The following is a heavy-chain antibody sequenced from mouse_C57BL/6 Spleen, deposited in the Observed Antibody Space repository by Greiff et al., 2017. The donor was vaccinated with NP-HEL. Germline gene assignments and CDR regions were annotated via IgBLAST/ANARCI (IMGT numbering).Heavy chain of an antibody. CDR2: IDPSDSYT. CDR1: GYTFTSYW. Sequence: QQSCKASGYTFTSYWMHWVKQRPGQGLEWIGEIDPSDSYTNYNQKFKGKSTLTVDKSSSTAYMQLSSLTSEDSAVYYCARGRQLFDYWGQGTTLTVSS. V-gene: IGHV1-69*01. D-gene: IGHD3-2*01. J-gene: IGHJ2*01. CDR3: ARGRQLFDY.